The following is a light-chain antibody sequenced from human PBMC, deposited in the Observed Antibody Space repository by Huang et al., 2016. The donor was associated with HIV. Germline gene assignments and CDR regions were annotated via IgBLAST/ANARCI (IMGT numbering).Light chain of an antibody. Sequence: EIVLTQSPATLSLSPGERATLSCRARQSVSSSLAGFQQKPGQAPRHLIYDASNRATGIPARFSGSVSGTDFTLTISSLEPEDFAVYYCQQRSNWPLTFGGGTKVDIK. V-gene: IGKV3-11*01. CDR3: QQRSNWPLT. CDR2: DAS. CDR1: QSVSSS. J-gene: IGKJ4*01.